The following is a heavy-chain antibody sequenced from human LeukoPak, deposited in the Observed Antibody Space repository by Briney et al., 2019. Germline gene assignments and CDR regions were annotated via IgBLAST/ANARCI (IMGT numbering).Heavy chain of an antibody. Sequence: GGSLRLSCAASGFTFSSYAMSWVRQAPGKGLEWVSAFSGSGGSTYYADSVKGRFTISRDNSKNTLYLQMNSLRAEDTAVYYCAKDPGKYCTNGVCHYYYYGMDVWGQGTTVTVSS. CDR3: AKDPGKYCTNGVCHYYYYGMDV. V-gene: IGHV3-23*01. J-gene: IGHJ6*02. CDR1: GFTFSSYA. CDR2: FSGSGGST. D-gene: IGHD2-8*01.